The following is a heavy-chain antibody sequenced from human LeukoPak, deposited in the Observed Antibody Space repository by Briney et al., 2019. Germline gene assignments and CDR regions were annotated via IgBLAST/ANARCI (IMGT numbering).Heavy chain of an antibody. J-gene: IGHJ4*02. CDR1: GGSFSGYY. Sequence: PSETLSLTCAVYGGSFSGYYWSWIRQPPGKGLEWIGKINHSGSTNYNPSLKSRVTISVDTSKNQFSLKLSSVTAADTAVYYCARRFVVVPAAYDYWGQGTLVTVSS. CDR3: ARRFVVVPAAYDY. D-gene: IGHD2-2*01. CDR2: INHSGST. V-gene: IGHV4-34*01.